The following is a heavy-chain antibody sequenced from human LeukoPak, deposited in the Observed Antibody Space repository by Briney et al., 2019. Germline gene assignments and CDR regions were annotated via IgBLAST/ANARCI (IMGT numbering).Heavy chain of an antibody. CDR2: TYYSGST. CDR1: GGSISSYY. J-gene: IGHJ4*02. D-gene: IGHD2-8*01. V-gene: IGHV4-59*08. Sequence: SETLSLTYTVSGGSISSYYWSWIRQPPGKGLEWIGYTYYSGSTNYNPSLKSRVTISVDTSRNQFSLKLSSVTAADTAVYYCARGARVYAIGEFDYWGQGTLVTVSS. CDR3: ARGARVYAIGEFDY.